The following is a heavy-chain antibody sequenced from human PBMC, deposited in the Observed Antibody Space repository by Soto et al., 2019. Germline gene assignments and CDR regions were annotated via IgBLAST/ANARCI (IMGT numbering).Heavy chain of an antibody. CDR2: ISAYNGNT. J-gene: IGHJ3*02. CDR3: ARGRGFWSGYSTDDDDFDI. Sequence: APVKVSCKASGYTFTSYGISWVRQAPGQGLEWMGWISAYNGNTNYAQKLQGRVTMTTDTSTSTAYMELRSLRSDDTAVDYCARGRGFWSGYSTDDDDFDILDQETMVTASS. D-gene: IGHD3-3*01. CDR1: GYTFTSYG. V-gene: IGHV1-18*01.